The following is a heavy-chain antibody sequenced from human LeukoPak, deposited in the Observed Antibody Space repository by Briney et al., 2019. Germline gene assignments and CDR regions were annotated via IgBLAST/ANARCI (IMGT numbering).Heavy chain of an antibody. CDR1: GYTFTSYY. D-gene: IGHD6-19*01. CDR2: INPSGGST. CDR3: ARDVAVAGAEYYFDY. Sequence: ASVKVSCKASGYTFTSYYKHWVRQAPGQGLEWMGIINPSGGSTSYAQKFQGRVTMTRDTSTSTVYMELSSLRSEDTAVYYCARDVAVAGAEYYFDYWGQGTLVTVSS. V-gene: IGHV1-46*01. J-gene: IGHJ4*02.